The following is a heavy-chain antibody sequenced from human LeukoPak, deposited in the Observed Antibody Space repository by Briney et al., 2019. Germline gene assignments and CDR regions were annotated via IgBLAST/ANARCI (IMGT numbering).Heavy chain of an antibody. Sequence: GGSLRLSCAASGFTVSSNYMSWVRQAPGKGLEWVSVIYSGGSTYYADSVKGRFTISRDNSKNTLYLQMNSLRAEDTAVYYCARALVATAGIDYWGQGTLATVSS. V-gene: IGHV3-66*01. D-gene: IGHD6-13*01. CDR3: ARALVATAGIDY. J-gene: IGHJ4*02. CDR1: GFTVSSNY. CDR2: IYSGGST.